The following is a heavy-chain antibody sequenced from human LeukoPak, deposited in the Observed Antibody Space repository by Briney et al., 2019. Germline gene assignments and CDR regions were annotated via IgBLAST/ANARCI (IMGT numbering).Heavy chain of an antibody. CDR2: IRSKAYGGTT. V-gene: IGHV3-49*04. D-gene: IGHD1-26*01. Sequence: GGSLRLSCAASGLTFSSYAMSWVRQAPGKGLEWVGFIRSKAYGGTTEYAASVKGRFTISRDDSKSIAYLQMNSLKTEDTAVYYCTREGIQWELTFDYWGQGTLVTVSS. CDR3: TREGIQWELTFDY. J-gene: IGHJ4*02. CDR1: GLTFSSYA.